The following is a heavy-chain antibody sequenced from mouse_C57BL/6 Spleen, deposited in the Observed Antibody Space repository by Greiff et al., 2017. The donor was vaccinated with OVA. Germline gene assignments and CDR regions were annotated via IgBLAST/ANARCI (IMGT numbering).Heavy chain of an antibody. CDR2: IYPGSGST. D-gene: IGHD1-1*01. CDR3: ARITTVVATEDY. CDR1: GYTFTSYW. V-gene: IGHV1-55*01. J-gene: IGHJ2*01. Sequence: QVQLQQPGAELVKPGASVKMSCKASGYTFTSYWITWVKQRPGQGLEWIGDIYPGSGSTNYNEKFKSKATLTVDTSSSTAYMPLSSLTSEDSAVYYCARITTVVATEDYWGQGTTLTVSS.